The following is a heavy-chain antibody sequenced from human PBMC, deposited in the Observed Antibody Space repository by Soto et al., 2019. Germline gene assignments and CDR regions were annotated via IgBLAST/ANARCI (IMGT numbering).Heavy chain of an antibody. Sequence: QVQLQESGPGLVKPSGTLSLTCAVSGGSISSSNWWSWVRQPPRKGLEWIGEIYHSGSTNYNPSLKSRVAISVYKSKNQFCLRLCSVTAADTAVYYCARDWAGATQNYFDACGQGTLVIVCS. D-gene: IGHD1-26*01. J-gene: IGHJ4*02. CDR3: ARDWAGATQNYFDA. CDR1: GGSISSSNW. V-gene: IGHV4-4*02. CDR2: IYHSGST.